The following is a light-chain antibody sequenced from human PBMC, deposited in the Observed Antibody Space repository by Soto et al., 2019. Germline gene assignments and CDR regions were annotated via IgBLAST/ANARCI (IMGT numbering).Light chain of an antibody. CDR2: DAS. Sequence: EIVLTQSPATLSLSPGERATLSCRASQSVRTYLGWYQQKPGQAPRLLIYDASNRATGIPARFSGSGSGTDFTLTISSLEPEDFAVYYCQQRSNWPPGLTFGGGTKVDIK. V-gene: IGKV3-11*01. CDR3: QQRSNWPPGLT. CDR1: QSVRTY. J-gene: IGKJ4*01.